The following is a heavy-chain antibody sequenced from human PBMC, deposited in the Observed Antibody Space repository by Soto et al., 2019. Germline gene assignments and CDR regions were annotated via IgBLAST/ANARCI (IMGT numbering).Heavy chain of an antibody. Sequence: GESLKISWKGSGYSFTSYWIGWVRQMPGKGLEWMGIIYPGDSDTRYSPSFQGQVTISADKSLSTAYLQWSSLKASDTAMYYCARALWFGTYYFDYWGQGTLVTVSS. CDR3: ARALWFGTYYFDY. J-gene: IGHJ4*02. CDR1: GYSFTSYW. CDR2: IYPGDSDT. D-gene: IGHD3-10*01. V-gene: IGHV5-51*03.